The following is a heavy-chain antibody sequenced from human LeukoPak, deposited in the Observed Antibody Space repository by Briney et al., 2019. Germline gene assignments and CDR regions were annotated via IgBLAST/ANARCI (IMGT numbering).Heavy chain of an antibody. Sequence: ASVKVSCKASGGTFSSYAISWVRQAPGQGLEWMGGIIPIFGTANYAQKFQGRVTITADKSTSTAYMELSSLRSEDTAVYYCARDRGDSSGYYTIFDYWGQGTLVTVSS. CDR3: ARDRGDSSGYYTIFDY. D-gene: IGHD3-22*01. CDR1: GGTFSSYA. V-gene: IGHV1-69*06. J-gene: IGHJ4*02. CDR2: IIPIFGTA.